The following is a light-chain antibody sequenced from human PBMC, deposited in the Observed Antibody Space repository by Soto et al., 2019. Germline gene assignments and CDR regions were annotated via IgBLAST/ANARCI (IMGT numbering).Light chain of an antibody. CDR1: SSDVGGSNY. V-gene: IGLV2-14*03. Sequence: QSALTQPASVSGSPGQSITISCTGTSSDVGGSNYVSWYQQHTGKAPKLMIYDVSNRPSGVSNRFSGSKSGNTASLTISGLQAEDEADYYCGSYSSSSTLYVFGTGTNLTVL. CDR2: DVS. J-gene: IGLJ1*01. CDR3: GSYSSSSTLYV.